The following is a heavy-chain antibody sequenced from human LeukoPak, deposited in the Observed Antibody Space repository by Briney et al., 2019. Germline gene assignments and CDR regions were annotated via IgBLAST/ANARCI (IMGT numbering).Heavy chain of an antibody. Sequence: ASVTVSFKASGYTFTNYYMHWVRQAPGQGLDWMGFINPSGGSTRYAQNFQGRVNMTRDTSTSTIYMELSSLRSEDTAVYYCARDPRGNSVYVFDYWGQGTLVTVSS. V-gene: IGHV1-46*01. J-gene: IGHJ4*02. D-gene: IGHD5/OR15-5a*01. CDR2: INPSGGST. CDR1: GYTFTNYY. CDR3: ARDPRGNSVYVFDY.